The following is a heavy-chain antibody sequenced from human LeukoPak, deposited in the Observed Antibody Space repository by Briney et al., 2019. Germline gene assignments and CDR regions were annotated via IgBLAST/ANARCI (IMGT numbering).Heavy chain of an antibody. J-gene: IGHJ4*02. CDR2: ISSSSSYI. CDR3: ARVRGYDFWSGYDKGFDY. Sequence: GGSLRLSCAASGFTFSSYSMNWVRQAPGKGLEWVSSISSSSSYIYYADSVKGRFTISRDNAKNSLYLQMNSLRAEDTAVYYCARVRGYDFWSGYDKGFDYWSQGTLVTVSS. V-gene: IGHV3-21*01. D-gene: IGHD3-3*01. CDR1: GFTFSSYS.